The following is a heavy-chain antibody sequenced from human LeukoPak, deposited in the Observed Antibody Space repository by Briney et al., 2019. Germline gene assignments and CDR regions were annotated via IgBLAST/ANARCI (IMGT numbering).Heavy chain of an antibody. Sequence: PGGSLRLSCAASGFTFSSYAMSWVRQAPGKGLEWVSAISGSGGSTYYADSAKGRFTISRDNSKNTLYLQMNSLRAEDTAVYYCAKGDIYDYVWGSYRKYNWFDPWGQGTLVTVSS. J-gene: IGHJ5*02. CDR1: GFTFSSYA. CDR2: ISGSGGST. D-gene: IGHD3-16*02. V-gene: IGHV3-23*01. CDR3: AKGDIYDYVWGSYRKYNWFDP.